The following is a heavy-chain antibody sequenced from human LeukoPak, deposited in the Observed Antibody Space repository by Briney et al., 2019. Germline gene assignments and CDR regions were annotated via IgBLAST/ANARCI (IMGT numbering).Heavy chain of an antibody. J-gene: IGHJ4*02. V-gene: IGHV1-46*01. D-gene: IGHD6-13*01. CDR3: AREIAAAWTYFDY. CDR1: GYTFTSYY. CDR2: INPSGGST. Sequence: GASVWLSRKASGYTFTSYYMHWVRQAPGQGLEWMGIINPSGGSTSYAQKFQGRVTMTRDTSTSTVYMELSSLRSEDTAVYYCAREIAAAWTYFDYWGEGTVDTVSS.